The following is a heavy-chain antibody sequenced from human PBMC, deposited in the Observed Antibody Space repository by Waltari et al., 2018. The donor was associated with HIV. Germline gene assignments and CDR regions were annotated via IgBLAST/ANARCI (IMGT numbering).Heavy chain of an antibody. Sequence: QVQLQESGPGLVKPSATLSLTCTVSGGPISTYYWSWIRQPPGKGLEGIGYIYYSGSTNYNPSLKSRVTISVDTSKNQFSLKLSSVTAADTAVYYCARHSGIAAAGTGGRYYYYYGMDVWGQGTTVTVSS. CDR1: GGPISTYY. CDR2: IYYSGST. D-gene: IGHD6-13*01. V-gene: IGHV4-59*08. CDR3: ARHSGIAAAGTGGRYYYYYGMDV. J-gene: IGHJ6*02.